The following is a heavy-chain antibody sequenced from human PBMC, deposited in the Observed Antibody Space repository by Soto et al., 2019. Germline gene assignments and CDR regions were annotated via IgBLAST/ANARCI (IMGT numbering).Heavy chain of an antibody. V-gene: IGHV3-23*01. J-gene: IGHJ6*02. CDR1: GFTFSSYA. D-gene: IGHD4-17*01. CDR2: ISGSGGST. Sequence: PGGSLRLSCAASGFTFSSYAMSWVRQAPGKGLEWVSAISGSGGSTYYADSAKGRFTISRDNSKNTLYLQMNSLRAEDTAVYYCAKDMTVTTAYYYYGMDVWGQGTTVTVSS. CDR3: AKDMTVTTAYYYYGMDV.